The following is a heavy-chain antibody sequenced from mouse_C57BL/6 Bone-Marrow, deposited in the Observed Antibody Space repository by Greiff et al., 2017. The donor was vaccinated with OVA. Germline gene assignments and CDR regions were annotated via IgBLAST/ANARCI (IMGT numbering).Heavy chain of an antibody. Sequence: VKLQESGAELARPGASVKMSCKASGYTFTSYTMHWVKQRPGQGLEWIGYINPSSGYTKYNEKFKDKATFTADNASNTAYMQLSSLTSEDSAVYNCARSGGIWFAYWGQGTLVTVSA. CDR2: INPSSGYT. J-gene: IGHJ3*01. CDR1: GYTFTSYT. CDR3: ARSGGIWFAY. V-gene: IGHV1-4*01. D-gene: IGHD2-14*01.